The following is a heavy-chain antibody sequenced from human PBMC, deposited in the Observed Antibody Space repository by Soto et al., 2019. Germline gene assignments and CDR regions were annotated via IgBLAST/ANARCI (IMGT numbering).Heavy chain of an antibody. D-gene: IGHD3-10*01. CDR1: VFTFSTYA. J-gene: IGHJ4*02. CDR3: AKHFVNGEVDY. V-gene: IGHV3-23*01. Sequence: QPGGSLRVSCAASVFTFSTYAMSWVRQPPGKGLEWVSIVSDGGSDAFYADSVKGRFAISRDNSKNTLYLQMNSLTAEDTAVYYCAKHFVNGEVDYWGQGTPVTVSS. CDR2: VSDGGSDA.